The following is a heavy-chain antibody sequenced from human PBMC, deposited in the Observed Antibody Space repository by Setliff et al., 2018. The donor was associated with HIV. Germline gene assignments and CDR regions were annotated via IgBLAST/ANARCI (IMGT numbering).Heavy chain of an antibody. V-gene: IGHV4-59*08. D-gene: IGHD3-10*01. Sequence: PSETLSLTCTVSGGSISSYYWSWIRQPPGKGLEWIGYIYYTGTTKYNPSLKSRVTMSVDTSKNQLSLKLSSVTAADTAVYYCASLDGSESPYIYYYYMDVWGKGTAVTVSS. CDR3: ASLDGSESPYIYYYYMDV. CDR2: IYYTGTT. CDR1: GGSISSYY. J-gene: IGHJ6*03.